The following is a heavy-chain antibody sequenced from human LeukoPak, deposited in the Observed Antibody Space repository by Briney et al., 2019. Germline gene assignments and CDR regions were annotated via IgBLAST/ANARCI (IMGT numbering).Heavy chain of an antibody. D-gene: IGHD6-25*01. V-gene: IGHV3-23*01. CDR1: GFTFSSYA. J-gene: IGHJ4*02. CDR3: AKGAHSGSGWLDY. CDR2: ISGSGGST. Sequence: PGGSLRLSCAASGFTFSSYAMSWVRQAPGKGLEWVSVISGSGGSTYYADSVKGRFTTSRDNSKNTLYLQMNSLRAEDTAIYYCAKGAHSGSGWLDYWGQGTQVTVSS.